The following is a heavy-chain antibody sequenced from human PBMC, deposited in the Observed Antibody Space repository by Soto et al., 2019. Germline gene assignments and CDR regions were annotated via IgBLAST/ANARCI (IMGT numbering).Heavy chain of an antibody. V-gene: IGHV1-3*01. D-gene: IGHD6-6*01. J-gene: IGHJ4*02. CDR3: ARDCPLGDSSSPRYYFDY. CDR2: INAGNGNT. CDR1: GYTFTSYA. Sequence: ASVKVSCKASGYTFTSYAMHWVRQAPGQRLEWMGWINAGNGNTKYSQKFQGRVAITRDTSASTAYMELSSLRSEDTAVYYCARDCPLGDSSSPRYYFDYWGQGTLVTVSS.